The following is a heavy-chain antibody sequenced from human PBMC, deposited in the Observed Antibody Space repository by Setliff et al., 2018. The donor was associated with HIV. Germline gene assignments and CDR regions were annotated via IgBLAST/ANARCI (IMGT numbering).Heavy chain of an antibody. V-gene: IGHV3-21*01. CDR3: AAVFTGEPGRSLDY. J-gene: IGHJ4*02. CDR2: ISSSGSYI. CDR1: GFTFSFYS. D-gene: IGHD1-26*01. Sequence: PGGSLRLSCATSGFTFSFYSMNWVRQAPGEGLEWVSSISSSGSYIHYADSLKGRFTISRDNAKNSQYLLMSDLRAEDTAVYYCAAVFTGEPGRSLDYWGQGTPVTVSS.